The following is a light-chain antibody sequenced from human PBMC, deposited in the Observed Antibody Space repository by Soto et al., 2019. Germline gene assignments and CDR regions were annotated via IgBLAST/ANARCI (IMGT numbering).Light chain of an antibody. J-gene: IGKJ1*01. Sequence: SPVAVSLYPGKRATLSCRARQSVSSSYLAWYQQKPGQAPRLLIYGASSRATGIPDRFSGSGSGTDFTLTISRLEPEDFAVYYCHQYASSLGTFGQRAKVAI. CDR2: GAS. V-gene: IGKV3-20*01. CDR1: QSVSSSY. CDR3: HQYASSLGT.